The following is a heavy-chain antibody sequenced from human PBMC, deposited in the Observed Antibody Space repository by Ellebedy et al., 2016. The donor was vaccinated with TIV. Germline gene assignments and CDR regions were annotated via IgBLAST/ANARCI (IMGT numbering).Heavy chain of an antibody. J-gene: IGHJ4*02. CDR3: ATLPYISRSSAY. D-gene: IGHD2-2*01. Sequence: ASVKVSCKASGGTLTNYAISWVRQAPGQGLEWMGWIYPNSGGTTYAQKFQGRVTMTSDTSTSTGYMELNSLRYDDTAVYYCATLPYISRSSAYWGQGTLVTVSS. V-gene: IGHV1-2*02. CDR2: IYPNSGGT. CDR1: GGTLTNYA.